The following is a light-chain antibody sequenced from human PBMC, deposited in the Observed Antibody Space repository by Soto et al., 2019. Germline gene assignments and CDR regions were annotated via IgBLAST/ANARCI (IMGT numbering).Light chain of an antibody. CDR3: SSYTSSSTPYV. CDR2: DVS. CDR1: SSDVGGYHY. J-gene: IGLJ1*01. V-gene: IGLV2-14*01. Sequence: QSVLTQPASVSGSPGQSITISCTGTSSDVGGYHYVSWYQQHPGKAPKLMIYDVSNRPSGVSNRFSGYKSGNTASLTTSGLEAEDEADYYCSSYTSSSTPYVFGTGTKLAVL.